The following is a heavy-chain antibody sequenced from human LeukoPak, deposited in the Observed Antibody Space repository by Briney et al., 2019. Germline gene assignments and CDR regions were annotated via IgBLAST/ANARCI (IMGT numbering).Heavy chain of an antibody. D-gene: IGHD3/OR15-3a*01. Sequence: GESLKISCKGSGYSFTSYWIDWVRQMPGKGLEWMGIIYPGDSDTRYSPSFQGQVTISADKSISTAYLQWSSLKASDTAMYYCARRLPGLAAGGNWFDPWGQGTLVTVSS. J-gene: IGHJ5*02. V-gene: IGHV5-51*01. CDR1: GYSFTSYW. CDR3: ARRLPGLAAGGNWFDP. CDR2: IYPGDSDT.